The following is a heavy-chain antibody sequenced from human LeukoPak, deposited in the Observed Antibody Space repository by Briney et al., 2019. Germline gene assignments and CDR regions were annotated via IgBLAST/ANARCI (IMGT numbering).Heavy chain of an antibody. CDR1: GGSISSGGYY. J-gene: IGHJ4*02. CDR3: ARDELGALDY. Sequence: SQTLSLTCTVSGGSISSGGYYWSWIRQHPGKGLEWIGYIYYSGSTYYNPSLKSRVTISEDTSKNQFSLKLSSVTAADTAVYYCARDELGALDYWGQGTLVTVSS. D-gene: IGHD3-16*01. CDR2: IYYSGST. V-gene: IGHV4-31*03.